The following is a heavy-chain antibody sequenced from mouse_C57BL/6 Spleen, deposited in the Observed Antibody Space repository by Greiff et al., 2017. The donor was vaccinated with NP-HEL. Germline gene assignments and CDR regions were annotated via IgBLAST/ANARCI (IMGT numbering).Heavy chain of an antibody. D-gene: IGHD1-1*01. CDR1: GYTFTSYW. J-gene: IGHJ2*01. V-gene: IGHV1-69*01. CDR2: IDPSDSYT. CDR3: ASATTAVAFDY. Sequence: VQLQQPGAELVMPGASVKLSCKASGYTFTSYWMHWVKQRPGQGLEWIGEIDPSDSYTNYNQKFKGKSTLTVDKSSSTAYMQLSSLTSEDSAVYYCASATTAVAFDYWGQGTTLTVSS.